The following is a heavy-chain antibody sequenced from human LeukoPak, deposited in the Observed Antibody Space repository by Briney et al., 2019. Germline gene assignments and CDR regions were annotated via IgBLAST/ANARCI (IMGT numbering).Heavy chain of an antibody. Sequence: SETLSLTCTVSGVSISSSNSYWGWIRQPPGKGLEWIGSIYYSGNTYYNASLKSRVSISVDTSKNQFSLKLSSVTAADTAIYYCAREIITFGGAHLDYWGQGILVTVSS. D-gene: IGHD3-16*01. CDR3: AREIITFGGAHLDY. J-gene: IGHJ4*02. CDR2: IYYSGNT. V-gene: IGHV4-39*07. CDR1: GVSISSSNSY.